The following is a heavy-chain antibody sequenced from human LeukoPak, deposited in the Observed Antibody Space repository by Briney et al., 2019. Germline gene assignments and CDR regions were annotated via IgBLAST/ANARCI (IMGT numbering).Heavy chain of an antibody. CDR3: ARANSGHTLIAVAGEYDY. Sequence: SETLSLTCTVSGGSISSYYWSWIRQPPGKGLEWIGYIYYSGSTNYNPSLKSRVTISVDTSKNQFSLKLSSVTAADTAVYYCARANSGHTLIAVAGEYDYWGQGTLVTVSS. D-gene: IGHD6-19*01. CDR1: GGSISSYY. CDR2: IYYSGST. J-gene: IGHJ4*02. V-gene: IGHV4-59*01.